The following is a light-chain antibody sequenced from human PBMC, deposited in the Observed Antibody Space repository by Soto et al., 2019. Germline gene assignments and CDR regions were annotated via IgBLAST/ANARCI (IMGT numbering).Light chain of an antibody. CDR1: SSDVGSYNL. Sequence: LTQPSSVSGSPGQSITISCTGTSSDVGSYNLVSWYQQHPGKAPKLMIYEGSKRPSGVSNRFSGSKSGNTASLTISGLQAEGEADYYCCSYAGSSSYVFGTGTKVTGL. V-gene: IGLV2-23*01. CDR3: CSYAGSSSYV. CDR2: EGS. J-gene: IGLJ1*01.